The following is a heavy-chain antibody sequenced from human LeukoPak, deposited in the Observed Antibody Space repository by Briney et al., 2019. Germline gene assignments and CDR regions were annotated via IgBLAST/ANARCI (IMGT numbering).Heavy chain of an antibody. D-gene: IGHD1-26*01. CDR3: ARGGVVGASRPDYYYYYMDV. CDR1: GYTFTSYG. Sequence: ASVKVSCKAPGYTFTSYGISWVRQAPGQGLEWMGWISAYNGNTNYAQKLQGRVTMTTDTSTSTAYMELRSLRSDDTAVYYCARGGVVGASRPDYYYYYMDVWGKGTTVTVSS. V-gene: IGHV1-18*01. J-gene: IGHJ6*03. CDR2: ISAYNGNT.